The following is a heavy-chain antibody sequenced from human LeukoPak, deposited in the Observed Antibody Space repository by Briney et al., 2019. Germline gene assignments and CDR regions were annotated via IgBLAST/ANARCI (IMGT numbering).Heavy chain of an antibody. CDR3: ARDDRVRGVILDV. Sequence: GGSLRLSCAASGFTVSSNYMSWVRQAPGKGLEWVSVIYSGGSTYCADSVKGRFTISRDNSKNTLYLQMNSLRAEDTAVYYCARDDRVRGVILDVWGQGTTVTVSS. V-gene: IGHV3-53*01. CDR2: IYSGGST. J-gene: IGHJ6*02. D-gene: IGHD3-10*01. CDR1: GFTVSSNY.